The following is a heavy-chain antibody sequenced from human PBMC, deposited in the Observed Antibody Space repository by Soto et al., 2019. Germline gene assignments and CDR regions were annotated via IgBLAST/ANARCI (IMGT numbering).Heavy chain of an antibody. J-gene: IGHJ4*02. Sequence: GESLKISCKGSGYSFTSYWIGWVRQMPGKGLEWMGIIYPGDSDTRYSPSFQGQVTISADKSISTAYLQWSSLKASDTAMYYCARPPAGAAPTYYFDYWGQGTLVTVSS. CDR1: GYSFTSYW. CDR2: IYPGDSDT. CDR3: ARPPAGAAPTYYFDY. V-gene: IGHV5-51*01. D-gene: IGHD2-15*01.